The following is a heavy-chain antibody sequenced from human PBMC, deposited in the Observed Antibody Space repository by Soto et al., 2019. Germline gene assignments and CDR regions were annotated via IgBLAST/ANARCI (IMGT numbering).Heavy chain of an antibody. D-gene: IGHD2-15*01. CDR1: GFAFSHVW. J-gene: IGHJ4*01. V-gene: IGHV3-15*01. CDR3: ATEGEMSGASDWADYFDH. CDR2: IKRKSDHGTT. Sequence: EMQLVASGGGLVEPGGYLRLSCAASGFAFSHVWMTWVRPAPGNGLEWVGRIKRKSDHGTTDYAAAVKGRFTISRDDSKNTLYLQMDSLKSEDTAVYYCATEGEMSGASDWADYFDHWGRGTLVTVSS.